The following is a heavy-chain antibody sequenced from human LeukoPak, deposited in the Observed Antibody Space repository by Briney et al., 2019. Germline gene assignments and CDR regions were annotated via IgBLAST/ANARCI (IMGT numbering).Heavy chain of an antibody. CDR3: ASLYSSSWGPFDY. Sequence: PSETLSLTCTVSGGSISSYYWSWIRQPPGKGLEWIGYIYYSGSTNYNPSLKSRVTISVDTSKNQFSLKLSSVTAADTAVYYCASLYSSSWGPFDYWGQGTLVTVSS. J-gene: IGHJ4*02. CDR2: IYYSGST. V-gene: IGHV4-59*01. CDR1: GGSISSYY. D-gene: IGHD6-13*01.